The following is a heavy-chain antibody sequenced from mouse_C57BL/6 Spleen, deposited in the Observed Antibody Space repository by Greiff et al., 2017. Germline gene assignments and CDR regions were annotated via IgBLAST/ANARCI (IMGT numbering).Heavy chain of an antibody. J-gene: IGHJ3*01. Sequence: VKLQESGAELVRPGASVTLSCKASGYTFTDYEMHWVKQTPVHGLEWIGAIDPETGGTAYNQKFKGKAILTADKSSSTAYMELRSLTSEDSAVYYCTRGGSYYGSRFAYWGQGTLVTVSA. V-gene: IGHV1-15*01. CDR1: GYTFTDYE. CDR3: TRGGSYYGSRFAY. CDR2: IDPETGGT. D-gene: IGHD1-1*01.